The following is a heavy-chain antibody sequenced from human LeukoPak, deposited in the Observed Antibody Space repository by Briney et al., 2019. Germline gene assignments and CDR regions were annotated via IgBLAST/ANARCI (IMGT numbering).Heavy chain of an antibody. CDR2: IYHSGST. V-gene: IGHV4-30-2*01. CDR3: ARIPSGSYYDPPTNFDY. Sequence: SETLSLTCTVSGGSISSGDYYWSWIRQPPGKGLEWIGYIYHSGSTYYNPSLKSRVTISVDRSKNQFSLKLSSVTAADTAVYYCARIPSGSYYDPPTNFDYWGQGTLVTVSS. CDR1: GGSISSGDYY. J-gene: IGHJ4*02. D-gene: IGHD1-26*01.